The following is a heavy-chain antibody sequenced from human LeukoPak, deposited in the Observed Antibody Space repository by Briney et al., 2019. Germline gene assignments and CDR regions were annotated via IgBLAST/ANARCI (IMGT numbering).Heavy chain of an antibody. J-gene: IGHJ4*02. CDR1: GFTFSRYA. Sequence: GGSLRLSCADSGFTFSRYAMHWVRQAPGKGLEWVAVISYDGSNKFYADSVKGRLAISRDNSKNTLYLQMNSLRTEDTAVYYCAKASSNHGLGGTVEYWGQGTLVTVSS. CDR3: AKASSNHGLGGTVEY. D-gene: IGHD3-10*01. V-gene: IGHV3-30*18. CDR2: ISYDGSNK.